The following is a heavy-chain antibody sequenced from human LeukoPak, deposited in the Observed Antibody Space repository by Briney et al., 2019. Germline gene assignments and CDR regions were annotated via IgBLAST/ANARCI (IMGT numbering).Heavy chain of an antibody. J-gene: IGHJ1*01. CDR2: INPDGRAT. Sequence: GGSLRFSCAASGFTFSTSWMSWVRQAPGKGLEWLANINPDGRATFYVDSVKGRFIISRDNAKNSLFLQMSSLRGDDTALYYCASSHDSAGNDWGQGTVVTVYS. V-gene: IGHV3-7*01. CDR1: GFTFSTSW. CDR3: ASSHDSAGND. D-gene: IGHD2-15*01.